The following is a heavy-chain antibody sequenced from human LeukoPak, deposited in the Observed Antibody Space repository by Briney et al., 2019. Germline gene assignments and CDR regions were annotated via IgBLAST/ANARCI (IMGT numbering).Heavy chain of an antibody. CDR3: ARAYITGRGDYFDY. CDR2: IKQDGSEK. J-gene: IGHJ4*02. Sequence: GGSLRLSCAASGFTFSSYWMSWVRQAPGKGLEWVANIKQDGSEKYYVDSVKGRFTISRDNAKNSLYLQMNSLRAEDTAVYYCARAYITGRGDYFDYWGQGTLVTVSS. CDR1: GFTFSSYW. D-gene: IGHD1-20*01. V-gene: IGHV3-7*01.